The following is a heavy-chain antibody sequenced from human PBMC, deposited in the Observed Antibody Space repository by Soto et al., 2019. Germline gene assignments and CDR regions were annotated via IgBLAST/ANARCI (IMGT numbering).Heavy chain of an antibody. D-gene: IGHD3-22*01. J-gene: IGHJ4*03. Sequence: SVKVSCEASGGTFSSLGMNWVRQAPGQGLEGMGGIIPIAETTNYAQIFQDRVSIVADISTTTAYMELSRLTFEDTAVYYCARALLSHSYDSVVYDSHLHATDFWGQGPLLALSS. CDR2: IIPIAETT. V-gene: IGHV1-69*06. CDR1: GGTFSSLG. CDR3: ARALLSHSYDSVVYDSHLHATDF.